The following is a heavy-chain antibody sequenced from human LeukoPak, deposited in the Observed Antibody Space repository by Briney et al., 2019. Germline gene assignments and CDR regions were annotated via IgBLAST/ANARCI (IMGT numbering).Heavy chain of an antibody. CDR3: ARDPFGSDPWFEQDY. J-gene: IGHJ4*02. Sequence: PGGSLRLSCAASGFTFSGFSLNWVRQAPGKGLEWVANIKQDGSEKYYVDSVKGRFTISRDNAKNSLYLQMNSLRAEDTAVYYCARDPFGSDPWFEQDYWGQGTLVTVSS. D-gene: IGHD3-16*01. V-gene: IGHV3-7*01. CDR2: IKQDGSEK. CDR1: GFTFSGFS.